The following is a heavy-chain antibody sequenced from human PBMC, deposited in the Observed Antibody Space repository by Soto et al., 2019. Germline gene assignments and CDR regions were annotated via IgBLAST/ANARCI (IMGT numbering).Heavy chain of an antibody. J-gene: IGHJ6*03. D-gene: IGHD3-3*01. CDR1: GFTFSSYA. CDR3: ARAGPYYDFWSGYYIGDYYYMDV. CDR2: ISGSGGST. V-gene: IGHV3-23*01. Sequence: SLRLSCAASGFTFSSYAMSWVRQAPGKGLEWVSAISGSGGSTYYADSVKGRFTISRDNSKNTLYLQMNSLRAEDTAVYYCARAGPYYDFWSGYYIGDYYYMDVWGKGTTVTVSS.